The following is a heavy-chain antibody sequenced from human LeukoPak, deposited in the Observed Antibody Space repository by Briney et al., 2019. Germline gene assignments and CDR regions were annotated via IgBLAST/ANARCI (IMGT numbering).Heavy chain of an antibody. CDR1: GGSISSYY. V-gene: IGHV4-59*01. D-gene: IGHD6-13*01. Sequence: KSSETLSLTCTLSGGSISSYYWTWIRQPPGKALEWIGYIYGRGNTNYNPSLKGRVGISLDSSKRQFSLTLRSLTAADTAFYYCARAPGEQQLVFDYWGQGTLVTVSS. CDR3: ARAPGEQQLVFDY. CDR2: IYGRGNT. J-gene: IGHJ4*01.